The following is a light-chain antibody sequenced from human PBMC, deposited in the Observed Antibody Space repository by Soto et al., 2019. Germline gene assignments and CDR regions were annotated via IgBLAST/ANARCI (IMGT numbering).Light chain of an antibody. J-gene: IGLJ1*01. CDR1: SSDVGGYNY. CDR3: SSYTSSSTDV. V-gene: IGLV2-14*01. CDR2: EVS. Sequence: QSALTQPASVSGSPGQSITISCTGTSSDVGGYNYVSWYQQHPGKAPKLMIYEVSNRPSGVSNRFSGSKSGNTASLTISGLQAEDEADYYCSSYTSSSTDVFGTGTKVTFL.